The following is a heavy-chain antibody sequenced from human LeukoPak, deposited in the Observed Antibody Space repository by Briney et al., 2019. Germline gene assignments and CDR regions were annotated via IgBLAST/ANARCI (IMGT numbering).Heavy chain of an antibody. CDR1: GYTFTSYG. D-gene: IGHD2-2*01. V-gene: IGHV1-18*01. J-gene: IGHJ2*01. CDR3: ARRFIRHKYCSSTSCLRDYWYFDL. CDR2: ISAYNGDT. Sequence: ASVKVSCKASGYTFTSYGISWVRQAPGQGLEWMGWISAYNGDTNYAQKLQGRVTMTTDTSTSTAYMELRSLRSDDTVVYYYARRFIRHKYCSSTSCLRDYWYFDLWGRGTLVTVSS.